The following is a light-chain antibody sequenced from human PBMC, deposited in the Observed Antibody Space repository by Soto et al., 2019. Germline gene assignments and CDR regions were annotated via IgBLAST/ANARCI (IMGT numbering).Light chain of an antibody. V-gene: IGKV1-5*01. CDR2: DAS. J-gene: IGKJ1*01. Sequence: DIQMTQSPSTLSASVGDRVTITCRASHSISSWLAWYQQKPGKAPKLLIYDASSLESGVPSRFSGSGSGTEFTLTISSLQPDDFATYYCQQYNSYPTFGQGTKVDIK. CDR3: QQYNSYPT. CDR1: HSISSW.